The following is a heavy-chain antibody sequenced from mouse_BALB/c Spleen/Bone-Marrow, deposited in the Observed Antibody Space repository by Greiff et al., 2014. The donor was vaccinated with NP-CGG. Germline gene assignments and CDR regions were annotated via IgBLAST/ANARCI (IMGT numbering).Heavy chain of an antibody. J-gene: IGHJ2*01. V-gene: IGHV14-3*02. Sequence: VQLKESXAELVKPGASVKLSCTASGFNVKDTYIHWVKQRPEQGLEWIGRIDPANGNTKYDPKFQGKATITADTSSNTAYLQLSSLTSEDTAVYYCASYVYGYYFDYWGQGTTLTVSS. D-gene: IGHD2-2*01. CDR3: ASYVYGYYFDY. CDR1: GFNVKDTY. CDR2: IDPANGNT.